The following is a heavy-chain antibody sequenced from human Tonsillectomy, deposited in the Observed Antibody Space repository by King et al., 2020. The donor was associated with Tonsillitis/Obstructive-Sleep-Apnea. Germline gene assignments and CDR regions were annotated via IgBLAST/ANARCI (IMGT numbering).Heavy chain of an antibody. CDR3: AREEYCSSTSCQGRWFDP. D-gene: IGHD2-2*01. V-gene: IGHV4-4*07. Sequence: VQLQESGPGLVKPSETLSLTCTVSGGSISSYYWSWIRQPAGKGLXXIXXXXXSXSTXYXPSLKSXXTMSVXTTXXQFPLKLSSGTAADTAVYYCAREEYCSSTSCQGRWFDPWGQGTLVTVSS. CDR2: XXXSXST. J-gene: IGHJ5*02. CDR1: GGSISSYY.